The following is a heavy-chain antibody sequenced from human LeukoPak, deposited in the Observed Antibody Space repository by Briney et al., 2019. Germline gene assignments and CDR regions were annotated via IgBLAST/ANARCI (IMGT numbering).Heavy chain of an antibody. V-gene: IGHV3-30*03. D-gene: IGHD3-16*01. CDR1: GFTFSSYG. J-gene: IGHJ4*02. CDR3: ARDPPGGVAVTEYFDY. CDR2: ISYDGSNK. Sequence: PGGSLRLSCAASGFTFSSYGMHWVRQAPGKGLEWVAVISYDGSNKYYADSVKGRFTISRDNAQNSLYLQMNSLRAEDTAVYYCARDPPGGVAVTEYFDYWGQGTLVTVSS.